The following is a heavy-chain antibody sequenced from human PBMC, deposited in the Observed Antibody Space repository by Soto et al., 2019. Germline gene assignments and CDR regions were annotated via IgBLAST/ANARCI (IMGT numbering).Heavy chain of an antibody. CDR1: GYTFTSNY. D-gene: IGHD6-6*01. J-gene: IGHJ3*02. V-gene: IGHV1-46*01. CDR2: INPSCGST. Sequence: GASVKASCKASGYTFTSNYMHWVRQAPGQGLECMGIINPSCGSTSYAQKFQGRVTMTRXPXXSXXXMXLXXLRSADTAVYYCEPQLAGGYSSSVGVKCFDIWG. CDR3: EPQLAGGYSSSVGVKCFDI.